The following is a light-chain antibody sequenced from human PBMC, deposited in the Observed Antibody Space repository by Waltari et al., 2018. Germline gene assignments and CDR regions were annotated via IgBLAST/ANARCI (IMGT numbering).Light chain of an antibody. CDR3: QQYVTSPWT. CDR2: SAS. Sequence: EIVLTQSPGILSLSPGERATLSCRASQSVSSSYLAWYQQKPGQAPRLLIYSASSRATGIPDRFSGSGSGTDFTLTSSRLEPEDFAVYYCQQYVTSPWTFGQGTKVETK. CDR1: QSVSSSY. J-gene: IGKJ1*01. V-gene: IGKV3-20*01.